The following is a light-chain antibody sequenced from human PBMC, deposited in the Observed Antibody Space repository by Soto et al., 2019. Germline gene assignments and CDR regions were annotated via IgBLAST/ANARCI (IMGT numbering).Light chain of an antibody. V-gene: IGKV3-20*01. CDR1: QSVTSSH. J-gene: IGKJ2*01. Sequence: EIVLTQSPGTLSLSLGERATLSCRASQSVTSSHLAWYQQKPGQAPRLLIYGGSSRATGIPDKFSGSGSGTDFTLAISSMEPEDFAVYFCHCQQYGTSSAYTFGQGTKLEIK. CDR3: QQYGTSSAYT. CDR2: GGS.